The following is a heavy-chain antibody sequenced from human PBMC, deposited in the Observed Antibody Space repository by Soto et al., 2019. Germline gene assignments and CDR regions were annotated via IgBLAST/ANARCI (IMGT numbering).Heavy chain of an antibody. Sequence: SVKVSCKASGGTFSSYAISWVRQAPGQGLEWMGGIIPIFGTANYAQKFQGRVTITADESTSTAYMELSSLRSEDTAVYYCARDRYCSGGSCYPTPFDYWDQGTLVTVSS. CDR1: GGTFSSYA. D-gene: IGHD2-15*01. CDR3: ARDRYCSGGSCYPTPFDY. V-gene: IGHV1-69*13. CDR2: IIPIFGTA. J-gene: IGHJ4*02.